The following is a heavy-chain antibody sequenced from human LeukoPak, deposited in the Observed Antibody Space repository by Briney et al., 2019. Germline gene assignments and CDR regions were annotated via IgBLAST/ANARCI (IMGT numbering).Heavy chain of an antibody. CDR3: ARVHYYETSDWGNYFDY. V-gene: IGHV4-34*01. CDR2: INHSGST. J-gene: IGHJ4*02. Sequence: SETLSLTCVVYGGSFSGYSWNWIRQPPGKGLEWIGEINHSGSTNYNPSLKSRVTISVDTSKNQFSLKLSSVTAADTAVYYCARVHYYETSDWGNYFDYWGQGTLVTVSS. CDR1: GGSFSGYS. D-gene: IGHD3-22*01.